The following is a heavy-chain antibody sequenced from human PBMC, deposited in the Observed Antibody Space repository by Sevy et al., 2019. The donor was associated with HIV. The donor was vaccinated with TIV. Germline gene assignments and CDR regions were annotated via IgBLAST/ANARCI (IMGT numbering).Heavy chain of an antibody. CDR3: VKSYGSGSYYSFGYYYYGMDV. J-gene: IGHJ6*02. D-gene: IGHD3-10*01. V-gene: IGHV3-64D*06. CDR2: ISSNGGST. CDR1: GFTFSSYA. Sequence: GGSLRLSCSASGFTFSSYAMHWVHQAPGKGLEYVSAISSNGGSTYYADSVKGRFTISRDNSKNTLYLQMSSLRAEDTAVYYCVKSYGSGSYYSFGYYYYGMDVWGQGTTVTVSS.